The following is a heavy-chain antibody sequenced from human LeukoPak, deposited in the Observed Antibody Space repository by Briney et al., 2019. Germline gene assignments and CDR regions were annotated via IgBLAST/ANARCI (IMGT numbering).Heavy chain of an antibody. J-gene: IGHJ4*02. Sequence: GGSLRLSCAASGFTFSSYAMHWVRQAPGKGLEWVAVISYDGSNKYYADSVKGRFTISRDNSKNTLYLQMNSLRAEDTAVYYCARAGGVVVPAAINYWGQGTLVTVSS. V-gene: IGHV3-30*14. CDR2: ISYDGSNK. CDR1: GFTFSSYA. CDR3: ARAGGVVVPAAINY. D-gene: IGHD2-2*01.